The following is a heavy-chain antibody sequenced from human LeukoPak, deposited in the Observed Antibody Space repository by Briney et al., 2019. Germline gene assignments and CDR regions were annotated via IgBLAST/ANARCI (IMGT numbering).Heavy chain of an antibody. CDR3: ARRYSSSHLDY. J-gene: IGHJ4*02. CDR2: INSDGSST. D-gene: IGHD6-6*01. Sequence: GGSLRLSCAASGFTFSSYWMHWVRQAPGKGLVWVSRINSDGSSTSYADSVKGRFTISRGNAKNTLYLQMNSLRAEDTAVYYCARRYSSSHLDYWGQGTLVTVSS. CDR1: GFTFSSYW. V-gene: IGHV3-74*01.